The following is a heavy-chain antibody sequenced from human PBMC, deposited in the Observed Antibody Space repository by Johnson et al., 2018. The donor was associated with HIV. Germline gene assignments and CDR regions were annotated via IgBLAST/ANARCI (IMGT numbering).Heavy chain of an antibody. CDR3: ARKQWLEIPSDALDV. J-gene: IGHJ3*01. CDR2: ISWNSGSI. D-gene: IGHD6-19*01. Sequence: VQLVESGGGLVQPGRSLRLSCAASGFTFDDYAMHWVRQAPGKDLERVSGISWNSGSIGFADTVKGRCTITRDNGKNSLYLQMNRPRAEDTAVYYWARKQWLEIPSDALDVWGQGTMVTVSS. CDR1: GFTFDDYA. V-gene: IGHV3-9*01.